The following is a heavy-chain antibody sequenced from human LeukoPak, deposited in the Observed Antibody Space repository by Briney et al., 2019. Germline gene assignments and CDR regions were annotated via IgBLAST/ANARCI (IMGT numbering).Heavy chain of an antibody. CDR3: ARDGVGDRMASFDY. J-gene: IGHJ4*02. CDR2: INAGNGNT. Sequence: ASVKVSCRASGYTFTSYAMHWVRQAPGQRLEWMGWINAGNGNTKYSQKFQGRVTITRDTSASTAYMELSSLRSEDTAVYYCARDGVGDRMASFDYWGQGTLVTVSS. CDR1: GYTFTSYA. D-gene: IGHD3-3*01. V-gene: IGHV1-3*01.